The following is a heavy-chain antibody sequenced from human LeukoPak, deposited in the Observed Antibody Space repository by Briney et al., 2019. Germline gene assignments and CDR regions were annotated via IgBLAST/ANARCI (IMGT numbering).Heavy chain of an antibody. CDR3: AREARYCSSASCYSH. V-gene: IGHV4-59*01. J-gene: IGHJ4*02. CDR2: IYYSGST. CDR1: GGSISSYY. Sequence: SETLSLTCTVSGGSISSYYWSWIRQPPGKGLEWIGYIYYSGSTNYNPSLKSRVTISVDTSKNQFSLKLSSVTAADTAVYYCAREARYCSSASCYSHWGQGTLVTVSS. D-gene: IGHD2-2*02.